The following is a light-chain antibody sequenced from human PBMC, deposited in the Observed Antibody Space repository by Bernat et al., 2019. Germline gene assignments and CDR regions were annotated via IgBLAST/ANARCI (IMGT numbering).Light chain of an antibody. V-gene: IGKV3-11*01. CDR2: DSS. CDR1: QNISNL. Sequence: ETVLTQSPSTLSLSPGERATLSCRASQNISNLLAWFQHRPGQAPRLLIYDSSDRVFGIPSRFSGSGSGTDFTLTSSSLEPEDFAVYYCQQRSSWPRTFGQGTKVEI. CDR3: QQRSSWPRT. J-gene: IGKJ1*01.